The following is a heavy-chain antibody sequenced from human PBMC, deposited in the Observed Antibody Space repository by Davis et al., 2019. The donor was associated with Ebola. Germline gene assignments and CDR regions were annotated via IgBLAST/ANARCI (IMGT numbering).Heavy chain of an antibody. D-gene: IGHD2-8*01. V-gene: IGHV3-23*01. CDR2: ISASGADI. J-gene: IGHJ4*02. Sequence: PGGSLRLSCAASGFIFSRYAMHWVRQAPGKGLEWVSGISASGADIKYADSVRGRFSISRDDSKNTLYLQMDSLRAEDTAVFYCAEGGTNNFLGANWGQGTLVTVSS. CDR1: GFIFSRYA. CDR3: AEGGTNNFLGAN.